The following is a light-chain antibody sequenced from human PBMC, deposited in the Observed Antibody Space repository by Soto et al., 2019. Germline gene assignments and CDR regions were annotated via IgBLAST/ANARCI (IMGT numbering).Light chain of an antibody. CDR2: GAS. Sequence: EIVMTQSPATLSVSPGARDPLSCGASQNIGSKLAWYQQKPGQAPRLLIYGASTRATGIPASFSGGGSGTDFTLTISSLQPEDFAVYYCQHYASSPPWTFGQGTKV. CDR3: QHYASSPPWT. V-gene: IGKV3D-15*02. J-gene: IGKJ1*01. CDR1: QNIGSK.